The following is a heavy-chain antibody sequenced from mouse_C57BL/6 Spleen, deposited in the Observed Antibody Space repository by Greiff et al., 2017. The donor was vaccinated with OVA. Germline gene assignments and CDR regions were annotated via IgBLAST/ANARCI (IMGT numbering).Heavy chain of an antibody. D-gene: IGHD2-3*01. Sequence: VKLVESDAELVKPGASVKISCKVSGYTFTDHTIHWMKQRPEQGLEWIGYIYPRDGSTKYNEKFKGKATLTADKSSSTAYMQLNSLTSEDSAVYFCARRRGIYDGYYVYAMDYWGQGTSVTVSS. V-gene: IGHV1-78*01. CDR3: ARRRGIYDGYYVYAMDY. CDR2: IYPRDGST. J-gene: IGHJ4*01. CDR1: GYTFTDHT.